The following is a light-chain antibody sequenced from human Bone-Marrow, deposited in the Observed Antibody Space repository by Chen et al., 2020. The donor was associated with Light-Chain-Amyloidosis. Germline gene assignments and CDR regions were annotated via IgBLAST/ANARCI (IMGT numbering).Light chain of an antibody. V-gene: IGLV3-21*02. CDR1: NIGSTS. Sequence: SYVLTQSSSVSVAPGQTATIACGGNNIGSTSVHWSQQTPGQAPLLVVYDDSDRPSGIPERLSGSKSGNTATLTISRVEAGDEADYYCQVWDRSSDRPVFGGGTKLTVL. J-gene: IGLJ3*02. CDR2: DDS. CDR3: QVWDRSSDRPV.